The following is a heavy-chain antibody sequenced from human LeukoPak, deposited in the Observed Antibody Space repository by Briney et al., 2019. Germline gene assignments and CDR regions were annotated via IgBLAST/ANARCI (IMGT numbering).Heavy chain of an antibody. CDR3: AKTGDLNYWYFDL. D-gene: IGHD7-27*01. CDR2: IYYSANT. J-gene: IGHJ2*01. V-gene: IGHV4-59*01. Sequence: SETLSLTCTVSGGSISSYYWNWIRQPPGKGLEWIGYIYYSANTNYHPSLKSRVTISVDTSKNQFSLKLSSVTAADTAVYYCAKTGDLNYWYFDLWGRGTLVTVSS. CDR1: GGSISSYY.